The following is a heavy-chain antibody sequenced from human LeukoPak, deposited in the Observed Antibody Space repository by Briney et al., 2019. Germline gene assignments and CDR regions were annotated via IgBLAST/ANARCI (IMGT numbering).Heavy chain of an antibody. Sequence: SETLSLTCAVYGGSFSGYYWSWIRQPPGKGLEWIGEINHSGSTNYNPSLKSRVTISVDTSKNQVSLKLSSVTAADTAVYYCARGQGYYYGSGSYYYFDYWGQGTLVTVSS. CDR1: GGSFSGYY. D-gene: IGHD3-10*01. V-gene: IGHV4-34*01. CDR2: INHSGST. J-gene: IGHJ4*02. CDR3: ARGQGYYYGSGSYYYFDY.